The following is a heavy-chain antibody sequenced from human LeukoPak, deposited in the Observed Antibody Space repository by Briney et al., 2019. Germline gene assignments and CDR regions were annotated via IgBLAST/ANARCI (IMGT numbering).Heavy chain of an antibody. CDR3: ARDPGFSSFDY. CDR2: INQDGSVK. CDR1: TLTFSTYW. D-gene: IGHD3-3*02. V-gene: IGHV3-7*01. Sequence: GGSLRLSCAASTLTFSTYWMTWVRQTPGKGLEFVANINQDGSVKNYVGSVKGRFTISRDNAKNSLYLQMNSLRADDTAVYYCARDPGFSSFDYWGQGNLVTVSS. J-gene: IGHJ4*02.